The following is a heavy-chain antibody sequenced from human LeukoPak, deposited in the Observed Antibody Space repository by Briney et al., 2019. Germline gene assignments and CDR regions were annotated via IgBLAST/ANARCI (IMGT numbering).Heavy chain of an antibody. CDR3: ARSLSLVRGVIHYFDN. CDR1: GYTFPNYD. CDR2: MNPDIGNT. Sequence: ASVKVSCKASGYTFPNYDINWVRQATGQGLEWMGWMNPDIGNTAYVQKFQGRVTMTRNTSLSTAYMELSSLRSEDTAVYYCARSLSLVRGVIHYFDNWAREPWSPSPQ. D-gene: IGHD3-10*01. V-gene: IGHV1-8*01. J-gene: IGHJ4*02.